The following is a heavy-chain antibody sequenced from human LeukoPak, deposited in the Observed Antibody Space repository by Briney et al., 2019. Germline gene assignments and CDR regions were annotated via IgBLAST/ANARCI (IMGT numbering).Heavy chain of an antibody. CDR3: ARDDSSGYYYNLDY. J-gene: IGHJ4*02. CDR1: GYTFTSYG. CDR2: ISAYNGNT. V-gene: IGHV1-18*01. Sequence: AAVKDSFKASGYTFTSYGISWVRQAPGQGLEWMGWISAYNGNTNYAQMLQGRVTMTTDTSTSTAYMELRSLISDDTAVYYCARDDSSGYYYNLDYWGQGTLVTVSS. D-gene: IGHD3-22*01.